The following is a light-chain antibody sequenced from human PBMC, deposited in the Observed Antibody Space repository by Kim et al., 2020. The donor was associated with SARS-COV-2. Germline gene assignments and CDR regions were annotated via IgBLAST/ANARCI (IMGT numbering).Light chain of an antibody. V-gene: IGLV3-9*01. Sequence: VGLGHTARITCGGNNIGTTNVHVCQQKPGQAPVVVIFRDTNRPSGIPERFSGSNSGNTATLTISRAQPGDEDDYYCQVWDSSTGVFGGGTQLTVL. J-gene: IGLJ3*02. CDR2: RDT. CDR1: NIGTTN. CDR3: QVWDSSTGV.